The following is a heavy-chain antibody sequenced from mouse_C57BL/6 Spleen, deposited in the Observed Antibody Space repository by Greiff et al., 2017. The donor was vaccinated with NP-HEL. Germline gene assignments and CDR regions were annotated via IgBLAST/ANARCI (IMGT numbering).Heavy chain of an antibody. Sequence: VQLQQSGAELVRPGASVTLSCKASGYTFTDYEMHWVKQTPVHGLEWIGAIDPDTGGTAYNQKFKGKAILTADKSSSTAYMELRSLTSEDSAVYYCNGNDVSGTWFGYWGQGTLVTVSA. V-gene: IGHV1-15*01. J-gene: IGHJ3*01. CDR2: IDPDTGGT. CDR3: NGNDVSGTWFGY. CDR1: GYTFTDYE. D-gene: IGHD2-2*01.